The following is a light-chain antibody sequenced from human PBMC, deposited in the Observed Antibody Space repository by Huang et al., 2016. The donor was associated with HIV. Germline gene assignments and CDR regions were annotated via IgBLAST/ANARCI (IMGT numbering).Light chain of an antibody. CDR2: SAS. J-gene: IGKJ4*01. Sequence: EVVLTQSPGTLSVSPGERANLSCMASQSVSTSLAWYQCKPGQAPRLLIFSASTRATDIPARFSGSGSGTDFTLTISSLESEDFAVYYCQQYDNWPPLTFGGGTRVDIK. V-gene: IGKV3-15*01. CDR1: QSVSTS. CDR3: QQYDNWPPLT.